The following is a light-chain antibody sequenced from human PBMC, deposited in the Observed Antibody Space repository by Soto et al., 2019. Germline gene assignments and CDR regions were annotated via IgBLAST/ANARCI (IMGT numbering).Light chain of an antibody. CDR2: AAS. CDR1: QDISNY. Sequence: DIRMTQSTSSLSASVGDRVTITCQASQDISNYLNWYQQKPGKVPKLLIYAASTLQSGVPSRFSGSGSGTDFTLTISRLEPEDFAVYYCQQFATSPLTFGGGTKVDIK. CDR3: QQFATSPLT. V-gene: IGKV1-27*01. J-gene: IGKJ4*01.